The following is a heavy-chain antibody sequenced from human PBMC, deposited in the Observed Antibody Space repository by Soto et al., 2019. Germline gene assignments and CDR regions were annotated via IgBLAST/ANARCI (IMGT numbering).Heavy chain of an antibody. CDR1: GGTFSSYA. CDR3: ARHLGGNHYYYGMDV. Sequence: QVQLVQSGAEVKKPGSSVKVSCKASGGTFSSYASSWVRQAPGQWLEWMGGIIPIFGTADYAQKFQGRVTITADESTSTAYMDLSSLRSEDTAVYYCARHLGGNHYYYGMDVWGQGTTVTVSS. D-gene: IGHD3-16*01. V-gene: IGHV1-69*12. J-gene: IGHJ6*02. CDR2: IIPIFGTA.